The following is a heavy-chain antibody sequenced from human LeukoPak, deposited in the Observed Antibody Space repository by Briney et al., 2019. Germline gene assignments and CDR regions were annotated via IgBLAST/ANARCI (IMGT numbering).Heavy chain of an antibody. CDR2: INHSGST. D-gene: IGHD3-10*01. CDR3: GRGPGVRGVIYYYYYMDV. CDR1: GGSLSGYY. Sequence: SETLSPTCAVYGGSLSGYYWRWLRQPPGKGLEWIGEINHSGSTNYNPSLKSRVTISVDTSKNQFSLKLSSVTAADTAVYYCGRGPGVRGVIYYYYYMDVCGKGTTVTVSS. J-gene: IGHJ6*03. V-gene: IGHV4-34*01.